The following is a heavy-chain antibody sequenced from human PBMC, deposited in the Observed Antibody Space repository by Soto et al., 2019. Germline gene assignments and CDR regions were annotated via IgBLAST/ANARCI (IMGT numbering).Heavy chain of an antibody. CDR3: ATASSHSSNWYAHAFDI. Sequence: TSETLSLTCTVSGGSISSGGYYWSWIRQHPGKGLEWIGYIYYSGSTNYNPSLKSRVTISVDTSRNQFSLRLTSMTAADTAVYYCATASSHSSNWYAHAFDIWGQGTMVTVSS. CDR1: GGSISSGGYY. V-gene: IGHV4-61*08. CDR2: IYYSGST. D-gene: IGHD6-13*01. J-gene: IGHJ3*02.